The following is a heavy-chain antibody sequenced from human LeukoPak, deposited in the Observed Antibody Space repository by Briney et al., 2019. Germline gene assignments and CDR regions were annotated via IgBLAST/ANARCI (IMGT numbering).Heavy chain of an antibody. J-gene: IGHJ4*02. V-gene: IGHV3-30*04. D-gene: IGHD3-10*01. CDR2: ITYDGYYK. CDR1: GFTFSSYA. Sequence: RPGRSLRLSCAASGFTFSSYAMHWVRQAPGKGLEWVALITYDGYYKYYSDSVKGRFTISSDTSKNTLYLQMNSLRAEDTAVYYCARDLSPVVRASPMGYWGQGTPVTVSS. CDR3: ARDLSPVVRASPMGY.